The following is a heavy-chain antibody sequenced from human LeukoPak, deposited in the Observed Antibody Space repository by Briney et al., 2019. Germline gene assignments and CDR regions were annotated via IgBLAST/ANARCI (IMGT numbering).Heavy chain of an antibody. V-gene: IGHV3-30*02. CDR1: GFTFSSYG. D-gene: IGHD6-13*01. CDR3: AKLDTAAAGTPH. J-gene: IGHJ4*02. CDR2: IRYDGSNK. Sequence: GGSLRLSCAASGFTFSSYGMHWVRQAPGKGLEGVAFIRYDGSNKYYADSVKGRFTISRDNSKNTLYLQMNSLRAEDTTVYYCAKLDTAAAGTPHWGQGTLVTVSS.